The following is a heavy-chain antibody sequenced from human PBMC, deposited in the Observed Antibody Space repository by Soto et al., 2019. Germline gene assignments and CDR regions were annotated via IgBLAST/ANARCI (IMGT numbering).Heavy chain of an antibody. V-gene: IGHV1-69*06. D-gene: IGHD3-22*01. CDR1: GVTFSSLD. J-gene: IGHJ6*02. Sequence: SVRVSGKASGVTFSSLDINWVRQAPGQGLEWMGGIIPISETTNYAQIFQGRVSIVADISTSTAYMELSRLRSEDTAVYYCARALLSHSYDSGGYDSYFHAMDVWGQGTPVTVSS. CDR2: IIPISETT. CDR3: ARALLSHSYDSGGYDSYFHAMDV.